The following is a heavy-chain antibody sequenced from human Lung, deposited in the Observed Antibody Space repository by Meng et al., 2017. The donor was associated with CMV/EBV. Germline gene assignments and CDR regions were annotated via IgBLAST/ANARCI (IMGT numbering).Heavy chain of an antibody. V-gene: IGHV3-73*01. J-gene: IGHJ5*02. CDR2: IRRKENIYAT. CDR3: TGLYP. Sequence: GGSLLVSFAASGFHFTPSSLHWVRQASGKGLEWVGRIRRKENIYATELAASVRGRFTISRDDSKSVTYLQMNNLEIEDSAIYYCTGLYPWGQGTLV. CDR1: GFHFTPSS.